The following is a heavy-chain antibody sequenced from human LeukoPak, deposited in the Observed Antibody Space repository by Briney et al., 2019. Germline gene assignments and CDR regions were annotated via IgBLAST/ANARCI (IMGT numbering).Heavy chain of an antibody. Sequence: GGSLTLSCAASGFTFDDYAMHWVRQAPGKGLEWVSLISWDGGSTYYADSVKGRFTISRDNSKNSLYLQMNSLTTEDTAFYYCAKDYSSSGPFDYWGQGTLVTVSS. CDR1: GFTFDDYA. V-gene: IGHV3-43D*03. CDR2: ISWDGGST. J-gene: IGHJ4*02. CDR3: AKDYSSSGPFDY. D-gene: IGHD6-13*01.